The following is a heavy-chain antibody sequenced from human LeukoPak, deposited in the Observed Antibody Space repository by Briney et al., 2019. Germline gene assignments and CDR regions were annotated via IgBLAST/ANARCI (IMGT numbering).Heavy chain of an antibody. CDR3: ARDRPKIAAAGRRGNNWFDP. D-gene: IGHD6-13*01. V-gene: IGHV1-2*02. CDR2: INPNSGGT. CDR1: GYTFTGYY. J-gene: IGHJ5*02. Sequence: ASVKVSCKASGYTFTGYYMHWVRQAPGQGLEWMGWINPNSGGTNYAQKFQGRVTMTRDTSISTAYMELSRLRSDDTAVYYCARDRPKIAAAGRRGNNWFDPWGQGTLVTVSS.